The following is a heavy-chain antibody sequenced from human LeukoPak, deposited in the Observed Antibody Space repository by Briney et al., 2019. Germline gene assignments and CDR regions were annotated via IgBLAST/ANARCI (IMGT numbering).Heavy chain of an antibody. V-gene: IGHV3-74*01. D-gene: IGHD3-22*01. CDR1: GFTFSSYW. Sequence: PGGSLRLSCAASGFTFSSYWMHWVRQAPGKGLVWVSRINSDGSSTSYADSVKGRFTISRDNAKSTLYLQMNSLRAEDTAVYYCASGYDSSGYYEFDYWGQGTLVTVSS. CDR3: ASGYDSSGYYEFDY. J-gene: IGHJ4*02. CDR2: INSDGSST.